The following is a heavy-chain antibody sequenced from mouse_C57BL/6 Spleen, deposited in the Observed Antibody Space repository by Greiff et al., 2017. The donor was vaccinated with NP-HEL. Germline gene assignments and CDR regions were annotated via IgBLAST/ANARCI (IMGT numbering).Heavy chain of an antibody. CDR1: GYAFSSSW. CDR2: IYPGDGDP. Sequence: VQLQQSGPELVKPGASVKISCKASGYAFSSSWMNWVKQRPGKGLEWIGRIYPGDGDPNYNGKFKGKATLTADKSSRTAYMQLSSLTSEDSAVYYCARADYYGSTLYAMDDWGQGTSVTVSS. V-gene: IGHV1-82*01. D-gene: IGHD1-1*01. CDR3: ARADYYGSTLYAMDD. J-gene: IGHJ4*01.